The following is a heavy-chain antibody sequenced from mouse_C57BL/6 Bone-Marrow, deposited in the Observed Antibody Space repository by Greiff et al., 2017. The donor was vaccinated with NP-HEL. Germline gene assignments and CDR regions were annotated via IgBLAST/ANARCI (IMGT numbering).Heavy chain of an antibody. CDR2: IYPRSGNT. J-gene: IGHJ3*01. V-gene: IGHV1-81*01. CDR3: ARNFYYGNRVGFAY. Sequence: QVQLKESGAELARPGASVKLSCKASGYTFTSYGISWVKQRTGQGLEWIGEIYPRSGNTYYNEKFKGKATLTADKSYSTAYMELRRLTSEDSAVYFSARNFYYGNRVGFAYWGQGTLVTVSA. D-gene: IGHD2-1*01. CDR1: GYTFTSYG.